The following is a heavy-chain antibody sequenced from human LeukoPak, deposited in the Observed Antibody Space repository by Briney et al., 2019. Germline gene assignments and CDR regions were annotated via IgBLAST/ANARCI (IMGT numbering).Heavy chain of an antibody. Sequence: GGSLRLSCAASGSTFNNYAMTWVRQAPGKGLEWVSSISSSSSYIYYADSVKGRFTISRDNAKNSLYLQMNSLRAEDTAVYYCAREAGRWLLNSKTIDYWGQGTLVTVSS. D-gene: IGHD1-20*01. CDR2: ISSSSSYI. CDR3: AREAGRWLLNSKTIDY. V-gene: IGHV3-21*01. J-gene: IGHJ4*02. CDR1: GSTFNNYA.